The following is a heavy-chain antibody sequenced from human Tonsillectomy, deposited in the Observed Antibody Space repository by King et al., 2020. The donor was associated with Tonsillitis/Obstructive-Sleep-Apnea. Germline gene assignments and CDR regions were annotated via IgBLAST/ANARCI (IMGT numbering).Heavy chain of an antibody. CDR1: GGSFSGYY. Sequence: VQLQQWGAGLLKPSETLSLTCAVYGGSFSGYYWSWIRQPPGKGLEWIGEINHSGSTNYNPSLKSRVTISVDTSKNQFSLKLSSVTAADTAVYYCARGIKPGYCSGGSCQGGYYYYYMDVWGKGTTVTVSS. D-gene: IGHD2-15*01. CDR3: ARGIKPGYCSGGSCQGGYYYYYMDV. V-gene: IGHV4-34*01. J-gene: IGHJ6*03. CDR2: INHSGST.